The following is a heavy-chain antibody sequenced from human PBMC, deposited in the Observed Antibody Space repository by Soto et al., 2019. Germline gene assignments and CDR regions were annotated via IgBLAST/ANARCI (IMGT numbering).Heavy chain of an antibody. CDR3: AKDRQFRSYYESAGHYNN. CDR2: ISGSGGVT. D-gene: IGHD3-10*01. Sequence: EVQLLESGGGLVQPGGSLRLSCVASGFTFKNYDMRWVRQAPGKGLEWVSGISGSGGVTYYADSVKGRFTISRDNSKNTLYLQMNSLRANDTAVYYXAKDRQFRSYYESAGHYNNWGQGTLVTVSS. CDR1: GFTFKNYD. V-gene: IGHV3-23*01. J-gene: IGHJ4*02.